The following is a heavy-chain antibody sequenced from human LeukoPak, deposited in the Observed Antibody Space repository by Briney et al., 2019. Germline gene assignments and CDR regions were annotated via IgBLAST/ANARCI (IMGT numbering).Heavy chain of an antibody. V-gene: IGHV3-30*18. J-gene: IGHJ3*02. CDR2: ISYDGSNK. Sequence: GRSLRLSCAASGFTFSSYGMHWVRQAPGKGLEWVAVISYDGSNKYYADSVKGRFTISRDNSKNTLYLQMNSLRAEDTVVYYCAKDFAAFDIWGQGTMVTVSS. CDR3: AKDFAAFDI. CDR1: GFTFSSYG.